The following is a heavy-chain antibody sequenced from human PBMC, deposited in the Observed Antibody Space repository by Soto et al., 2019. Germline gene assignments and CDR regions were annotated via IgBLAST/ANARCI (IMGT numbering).Heavy chain of an antibody. Sequence: ASVKVSCKASGGTFSSYAISWVRQAPGQGLEWMGGIIPIFGTANYAQKFQGRVTITADESTSTAYMELSSLRSEDTAVYYCARRGYYYGSGGYYGMDVWGQGTTVTVSS. D-gene: IGHD3-10*01. CDR1: GGTFSSYA. J-gene: IGHJ6*02. V-gene: IGHV1-69*13. CDR3: ARRGYYYGSGGYYGMDV. CDR2: IIPIFGTA.